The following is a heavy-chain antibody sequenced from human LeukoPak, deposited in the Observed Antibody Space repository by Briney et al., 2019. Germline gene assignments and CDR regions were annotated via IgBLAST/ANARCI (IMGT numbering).Heavy chain of an antibody. D-gene: IGHD4-17*01. J-gene: IGHJ4*02. V-gene: IGHV3-33*01. CDR3: ARDLKYGDYAGHDY. Sequence: GGSLRLSCAASGFTFSSYGMHWVRQAPGKGPEWVAVIWYDGSNKYYADSVKGRFTISRDNSKNTLYLQMNSLRAEDTAVYYCARDLKYGDYAGHDYWGQGTLVTVSS. CDR1: GFTFSSYG. CDR2: IWYDGSNK.